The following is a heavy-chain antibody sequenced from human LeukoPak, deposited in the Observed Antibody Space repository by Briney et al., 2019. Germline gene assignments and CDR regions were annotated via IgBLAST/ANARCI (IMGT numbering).Heavy chain of an antibody. CDR1: GYSFTSYW. Sequence: GESLKISCKGSGYSFTSYWIGWVRQMPGKGLEWMGIIYPGDSDTRYSPSFQGQVTISADKSISTAYLQWSSLKASDTAMYYCARSHRECGDYLALDYFDYWGQGTLVTVSS. V-gene: IGHV5-51*01. CDR2: IYPGDSDT. J-gene: IGHJ4*02. D-gene: IGHD4-17*01. CDR3: ARSHRECGDYLALDYFDY.